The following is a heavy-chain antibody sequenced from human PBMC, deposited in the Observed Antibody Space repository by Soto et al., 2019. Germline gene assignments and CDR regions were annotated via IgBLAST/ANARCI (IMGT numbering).Heavy chain of an antibody. CDR2: IIPIFGTA. V-gene: IGHV1-69*12. CDR3: ARPAPSGKGVRYFYP. Sequence: QVQLVQSGAEVKKPGSSVKVSCKASGCTFSSYAISWVLQAPGQGLEWMGGIIPIFGTANYAQKFQGRVTITADESTRTAYMRLGSLRSEDTAVYYCARPAPSGKGVRYFYPWGRGTLVTVSS. J-gene: IGHJ2*01. D-gene: IGHD3-10*01. CDR1: GCTFSSYA.